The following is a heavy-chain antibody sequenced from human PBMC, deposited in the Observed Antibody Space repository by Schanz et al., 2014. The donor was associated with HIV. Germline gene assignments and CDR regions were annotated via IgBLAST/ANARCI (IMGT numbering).Heavy chain of an antibody. Sequence: QVRLPQWGAGLLKPSETLSLTCAVYGSSFNDYYWGWIRQAPGKGPEWIGEINHSGIPNYNPSLESRVTISVATPKTHFSLKLSFVTAADTAVYYCARDGGRRGGERQLFGYWGQGTLVTVSS. CDR3: ARDGGRRGGERQLFGY. V-gene: IGHV4-34*01. J-gene: IGHJ4*02. CDR1: GSSFNDYY. CDR2: INHSGIP. D-gene: IGHD3-16*01.